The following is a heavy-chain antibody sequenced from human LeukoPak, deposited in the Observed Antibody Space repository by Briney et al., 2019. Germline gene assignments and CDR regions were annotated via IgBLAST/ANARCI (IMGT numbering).Heavy chain of an antibody. D-gene: IGHD3-10*01. CDR2: ICAYNGKT. CDR3: ARGSFGPVGLWFGELPCYYYGMEV. V-gene: IGHV1-18*01. J-gene: IGHJ6*02. CDR1: GYTFTSYA. Sequence: GSVKVSCMASGYTFTSYAISSVRQAPGKGVEWMGWICAYNGKTNYAQKLQGRVTMPPETHTPTASMELRRLRSDDTAVYYGARGSFGPVGLWFGELPCYYYGMEVWAQRPTDSVFS.